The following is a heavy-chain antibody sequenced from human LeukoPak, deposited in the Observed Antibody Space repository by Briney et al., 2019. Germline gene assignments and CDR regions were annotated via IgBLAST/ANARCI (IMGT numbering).Heavy chain of an antibody. J-gene: IGHJ4*02. V-gene: IGHV4-59*01. D-gene: IGHD5-18*01. CDR1: CCSISNYY. Sequence: PSETLSLTCPVSCCSISNYYWRWIRPPPGKGPEWIGYIYYSGSTNYNPSLKSRVTISVDTSKNQFSLKLSSVTAADTAVYYCARVRGYSYGFDYWGQGTLVTVSS. CDR2: IYYSGST. CDR3: ARVRGYSYGFDY.